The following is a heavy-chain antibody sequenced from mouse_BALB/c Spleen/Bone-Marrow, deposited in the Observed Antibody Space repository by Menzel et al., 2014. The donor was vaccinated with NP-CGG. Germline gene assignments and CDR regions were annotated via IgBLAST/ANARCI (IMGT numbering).Heavy chain of an antibody. Sequence: EVKVEESGPGLVKPSQTLSLTCSVTGDSITSGYWNWIRKFPGNKLEYMGYISYSGSTYYNPSLKSRISITRDTSKNQYYLQLKSVTTEDTATYYCARFGYDYALDYWGQGTSATVSS. CDR3: ARFGYDYALDY. CDR2: ISYSGST. J-gene: IGHJ4*01. D-gene: IGHD2-2*01. V-gene: IGHV3-8*02. CDR1: GDSITSGY.